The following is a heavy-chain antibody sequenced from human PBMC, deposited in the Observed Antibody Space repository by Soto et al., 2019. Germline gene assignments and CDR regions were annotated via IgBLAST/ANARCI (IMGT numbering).Heavy chain of an antibody. Sequence: EVHLLGSGGDLVKPGGSLRLSCEVSGFTFNNFAMSWVRQSPGKGLEWVSTISSDGDLRHYAESVKGRFTISRDNSKSSLFLQMNSLRAEDTALYFCAKVRQRFLDILTGATNFDSWGQETLVTVSS. D-gene: IGHD3-9*01. CDR1: GFTFNNFA. J-gene: IGHJ4*02. CDR2: ISSDGDLR. CDR3: AKVRQRFLDILTGATNFDS. V-gene: IGHV3-23*01.